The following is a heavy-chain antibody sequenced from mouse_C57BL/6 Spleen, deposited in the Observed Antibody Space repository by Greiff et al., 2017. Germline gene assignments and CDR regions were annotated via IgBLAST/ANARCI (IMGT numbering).Heavy chain of an antibody. CDR3: ARDDYKFDY. Sequence: QVQLKQPGAELVKPGASVKLSCKASGYTFTSYWMHWVKQRPGQGLEWIGMIHPNSGSTNYNEKFKSKATLTVDKSSSTAYMQLSRLTSEDAAVYYCARDDYKFDYWGQGTTLTVSS. V-gene: IGHV1-64*01. CDR1: GYTFTSYW. D-gene: IGHD2-4*01. CDR2: IHPNSGST. J-gene: IGHJ2*01.